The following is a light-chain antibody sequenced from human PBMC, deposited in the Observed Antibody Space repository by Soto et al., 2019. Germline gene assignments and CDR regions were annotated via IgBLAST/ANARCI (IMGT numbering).Light chain of an antibody. CDR1: QSISSW. CDR2: KAS. Sequence: DIQMTQSPSTLSASEEDRVTIPCRASQSISSWLAWYQQKPGKAPKLLIYKASSLESGVPSRFSGSGSGTEFTLTISSLQPDDFATYYCQQYNSYCTFGGGTKVDIK. CDR3: QQYNSYCT. V-gene: IGKV1-5*03. J-gene: IGKJ4*01.